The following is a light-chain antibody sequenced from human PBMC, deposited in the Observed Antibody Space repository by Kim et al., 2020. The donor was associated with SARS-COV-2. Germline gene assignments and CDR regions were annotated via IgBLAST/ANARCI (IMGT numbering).Light chain of an antibody. V-gene: IGLV6-57*01. J-gene: IGLJ3*02. CDR3: QSYDSSNQV. CDR2: EDN. Sequence: GKTVTISCTRSSGSIASNYVQWDQQRPGSSPTTVIYEDNQRPSGVPDRFSGSIDSSSNSASLTISGLKTEDEADYYCQSYDSSNQVFGGGTKLTV. CDR1: SGSIASNY.